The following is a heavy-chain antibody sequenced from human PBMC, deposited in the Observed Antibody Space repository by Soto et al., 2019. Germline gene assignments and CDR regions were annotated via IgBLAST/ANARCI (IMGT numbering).Heavy chain of an antibody. J-gene: IGHJ5*02. CDR1: GFTFSSYS. Sequence: GGSLRLSCAASGFTFSSYSMNWVRQAPGKGLEWVSSISSSSSYIYYADPVKGRFTISRDNAKNSLYLQMNSLRAEDTAVYYCVYSSSWYPWFDPWGQGTLVTVSS. D-gene: IGHD6-13*01. V-gene: IGHV3-21*01. CDR3: VYSSSWYPWFDP. CDR2: ISSSSSYI.